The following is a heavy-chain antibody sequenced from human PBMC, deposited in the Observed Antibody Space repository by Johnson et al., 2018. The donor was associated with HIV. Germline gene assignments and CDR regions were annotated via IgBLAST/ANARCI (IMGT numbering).Heavy chain of an antibody. J-gene: IGHJ3*02. CDR3: VKGVVGAEDVFDI. Sequence: MQLVESGGGVVQPGRSLRLSCAASGFTFSSYWMSWVRQAPGKGLEWVANIKHDGSEKYYVDSVKGRFTISRDNAKNSLYLQMNSLRAEDTAVYYCVKGVVGAEDVFDIWGQGTMVTVSS. V-gene: IGHV3-7*02. D-gene: IGHD1-26*01. CDR2: IKHDGSEK. CDR1: GFTFSSYW.